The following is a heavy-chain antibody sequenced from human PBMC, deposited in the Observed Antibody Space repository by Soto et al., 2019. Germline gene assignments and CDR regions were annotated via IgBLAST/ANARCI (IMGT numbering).Heavy chain of an antibody. CDR3: ARRYGSCFDY. J-gene: IGHJ4*02. D-gene: IGHD5-18*01. Sequence: QVQLQESGPGLVKPSETLSLTCTVSGGSISSYYWSWIRQPPGKGLEWIGYIYYSGSTNYNPSLASRVNLSVDTSQNQFSMKLSSVTAAHTAVYSGARRYGSCFDYSGQGTLVTVSS. CDR1: GGSISSYY. CDR2: IYYSGST. V-gene: IGHV4-59*08.